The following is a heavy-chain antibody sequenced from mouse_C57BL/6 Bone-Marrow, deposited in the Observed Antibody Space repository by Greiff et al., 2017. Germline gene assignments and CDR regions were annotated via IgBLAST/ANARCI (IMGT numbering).Heavy chain of an antibody. CDR2: INPSSGYT. J-gene: IGHJ1*03. CDR3: ARESSSPDWYFDV. CDR1: GYTFTSYW. V-gene: IGHV1-7*01. Sequence: VKLVESGAELAKPGASVKLSCKASGYTFTSYWMHWVKQRPGQGLEWIGYINPSSGYTKYNQKFKDKATLTADKSSSTAYMQLSSLTYEDSAVYYCARESSSPDWYFDVWGTGTTVTVSS. D-gene: IGHD1-1*01.